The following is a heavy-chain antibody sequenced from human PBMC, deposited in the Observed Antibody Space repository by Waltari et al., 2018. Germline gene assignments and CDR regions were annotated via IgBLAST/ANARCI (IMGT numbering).Heavy chain of an antibody. CDR2: ISGYNGNT. J-gene: IGHJ4*02. D-gene: IGHD3-3*01. CDR3: ARGALGRVYYEYYFDS. V-gene: IGHV1-18*01. Sequence: QVQLVQSGAEVKKPGASVKVPCKTSGYIFTGYSITWVRQAPGQGLECMGWISGYNGNTKNEQNFQDRVTMTIDTSTTTAYMELRSLRSDDTAVYYCARGALGRVYYEYYFDSWGQGTLVTVSS. CDR1: GYIFTGYS.